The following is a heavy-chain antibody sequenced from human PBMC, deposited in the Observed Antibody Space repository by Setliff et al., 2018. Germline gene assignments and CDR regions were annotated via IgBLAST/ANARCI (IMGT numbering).Heavy chain of an antibody. V-gene: IGHV4-39*07. J-gene: IGHJ4*02. Sequence: LSETLSLTCTVSGGSISTTDYYWGWIRQPPGKGLEWIGCVYYSGNTYYSPSLKSRVTMFVDTSKNQFSLMLYSVTAADTAIYYCARYDSSGYSENYYFDYWGQGTLVTVSS. D-gene: IGHD3-22*01. CDR2: VYYSGNT. CDR1: GGSISTTDYY. CDR3: ARYDSSGYSENYYFDY.